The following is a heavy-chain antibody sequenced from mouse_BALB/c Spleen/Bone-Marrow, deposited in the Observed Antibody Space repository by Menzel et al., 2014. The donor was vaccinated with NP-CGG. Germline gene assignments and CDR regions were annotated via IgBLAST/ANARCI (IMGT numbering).Heavy chain of an antibody. CDR2: TNPSNGGT. CDR3: TRDHYYXXXSYWXFDV. D-gene: IGHD1-1*01. CDR1: GYTFTSYY. V-gene: IGHV1S81*02. Sequence: VQLQQSGAELVKPGASVKLSCKASGYTFTSYYMYWVRQRPGQGLEWIGETNPSNGGTNFNEKFKSKATLTVDKSSSTAYMQLSSLTSEDSAVYYCTRDHYYXXXSYWXFDVWGAGTTVTVSS. J-gene: IGHJ1*01.